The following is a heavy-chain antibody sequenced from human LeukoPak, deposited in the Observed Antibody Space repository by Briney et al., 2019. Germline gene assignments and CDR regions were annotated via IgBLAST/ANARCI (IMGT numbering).Heavy chain of an antibody. CDR1: GFSLSTSGMC. Sequence: RESGPALVKPTQTLTLTCTFSGFSLSTSGMCVSWIRQPPGKALEWLARIDWDDDKYYSTSLKTRLTISKDTSKNQVVLTMTNMDPVDTATYYCARFYYYDSSGPRDAFDIWGQGTMVTVSS. J-gene: IGHJ3*02. V-gene: IGHV2-70*11. CDR3: ARFYYYDSSGPRDAFDI. CDR2: IDWDDDK. D-gene: IGHD3-22*01.